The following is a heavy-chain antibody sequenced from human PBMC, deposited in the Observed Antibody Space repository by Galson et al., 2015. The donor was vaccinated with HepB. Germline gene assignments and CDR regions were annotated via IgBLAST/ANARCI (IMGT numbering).Heavy chain of an antibody. Sequence: SVKVSCKASGGTFSIYAISWVRQAPGQGLEWMGGIIPLFGTTDYAQQFQGRVTITADESTTTVYMELSGLRFEDTAVYYCARRELSGTYYLRGGWFDPWGQGTLVTVSS. J-gene: IGHJ5*01. CDR1: GGTFSIYA. D-gene: IGHD3-10*01. CDR3: ARRELSGTYYLRGGWFDP. V-gene: IGHV1-69*13. CDR2: IIPLFGTT.